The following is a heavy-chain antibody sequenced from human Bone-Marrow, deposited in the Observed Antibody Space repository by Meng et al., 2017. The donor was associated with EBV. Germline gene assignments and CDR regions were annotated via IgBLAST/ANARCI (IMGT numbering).Heavy chain of an antibody. J-gene: IGHJ4*02. CDR1: GXXXXGYY. V-gene: IGHV4-34*01. Sequence: QVQLQQWGAGLLKPSXTLXLTCAXYGXXXXGYYWSWIRQPPGKGLEWIGEINHSGSINYNPSLKSRVTISVDTSKNQFSLKMRSVTAADTAVYYCARGRSRLLLELARITHPYFDYWGQGALVTVSS. CDR3: ARGRSRLLLELARITHPYFDY. D-gene: IGHD5-24*01. CDR2: INHSGSI.